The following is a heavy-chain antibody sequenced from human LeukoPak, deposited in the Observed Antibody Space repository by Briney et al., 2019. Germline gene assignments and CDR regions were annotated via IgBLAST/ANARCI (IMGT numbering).Heavy chain of an antibody. CDR2: IFNTGNT. CDR3: ASRPADTTWYGVFDY. J-gene: IGHJ4*02. D-gene: IGHD3-10*01. V-gene: IGHV4-59*11. Sequence: SETLSLTCSVSGGSINSHYWSWIRQPPGKRLEWIGYIFNTGNTNYNPSLASRVTMSVATSRAQFFLRLSPVTAADTAIYYCASRPADTTWYGVFDYWSQGTLVTVSS. CDR1: GGSINSHY.